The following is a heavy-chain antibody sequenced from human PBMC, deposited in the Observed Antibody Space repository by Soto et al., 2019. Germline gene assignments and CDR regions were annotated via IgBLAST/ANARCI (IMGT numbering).Heavy chain of an antibody. Sequence: SETLSLTCAVYGGSFSGYYWSWIRQPPGKGLEWIGEINHSGSTNYNPSLKSRVTISVDTSKNQFSLKLSSVTAADTAVYYCARGTVAGSRSEVKYFQHWGQGTLVTVS. J-gene: IGHJ1*01. CDR3: ARGTVAGSRSEVKYFQH. CDR2: INHSGST. D-gene: IGHD6-19*01. CDR1: GGSFSGYY. V-gene: IGHV4-34*01.